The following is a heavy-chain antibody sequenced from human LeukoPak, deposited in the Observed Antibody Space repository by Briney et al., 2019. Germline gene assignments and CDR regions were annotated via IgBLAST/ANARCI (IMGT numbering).Heavy chain of an antibody. D-gene: IGHD2-15*01. CDR2: MNPNSGNT. CDR1: GYTFTSYD. CDR3: ARPGSSSDAFDI. V-gene: IGHV1-8*01. J-gene: IGHJ3*02. Sequence: ASVKVSCKASGYTFTSYDINWVRQATGQGLEWMGWMNPNSGNTGYAQKFQGRVTMTRNTSISTAYMELSSLRSGDTAVYYCARPGSSSDAFDIWGLGRMVTVSS.